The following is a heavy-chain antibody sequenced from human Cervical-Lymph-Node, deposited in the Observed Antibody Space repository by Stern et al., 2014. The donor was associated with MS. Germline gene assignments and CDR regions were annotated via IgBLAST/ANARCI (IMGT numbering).Heavy chain of an antibody. CDR3: TRFLQSGWSDLFDS. CDR2: IKRDGSET. D-gene: IGHD6-19*01. CDR1: GSTFSTSW. Sequence: EVQLVESGGGLVQPGGSQRLSCVASGSTFSTSWMSWVRQAPGKGLDWVANIKRDGSETYYLDSVKGRFTISRDNAKSSLYLEMNSLRAEDTAVYYCTRFLQSGWSDLFDSWGRGTLVTVSS. V-gene: IGHV3-7*01. J-gene: IGHJ5*01.